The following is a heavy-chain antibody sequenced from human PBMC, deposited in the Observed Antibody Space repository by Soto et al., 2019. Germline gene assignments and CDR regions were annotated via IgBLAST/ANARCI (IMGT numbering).Heavy chain of an antibody. J-gene: IGHJ3*02. Sequence: EVQLAESGGGLVEPGRSLRLSCSASGFTFDDYAMHWLRQVPGKGLEWVSGISLNSGSIGYADSAKGRFTISRDNAKKSLFLQMNSLRAEDTALYYCAKRGLDSAFDIWGQGTMVTVSS. CDR1: GFTFDDYA. CDR2: ISLNSGSI. V-gene: IGHV3-9*01. CDR3: AKRGLDSAFDI. D-gene: IGHD3-9*01.